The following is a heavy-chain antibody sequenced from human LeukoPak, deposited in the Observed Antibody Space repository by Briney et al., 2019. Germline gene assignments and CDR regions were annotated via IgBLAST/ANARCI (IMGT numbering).Heavy chain of an antibody. D-gene: IGHD3-22*01. CDR1: GGSISSSSYY. Sequence: PSETLSLTCTVSGGSISSSSYYWGWIRQPPGKGLEWIGNIYFSGSTYYNPSLKSRVAISLDTSKNQFSLTLSSVTAADTAVYYCARLQYYYDSNGYYSLYYFDYWGQGTVVTVSS. CDR3: ARLQYYYDSNGYYSLYYFDY. CDR2: IYFSGST. J-gene: IGHJ4*01. V-gene: IGHV4-39*01.